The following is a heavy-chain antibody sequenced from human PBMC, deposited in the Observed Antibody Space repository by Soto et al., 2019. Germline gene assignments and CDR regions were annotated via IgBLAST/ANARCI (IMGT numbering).Heavy chain of an antibody. J-gene: IGHJ6*02. CDR1: GGTFSSYT. V-gene: IGHV1-69*02. D-gene: IGHD3-10*01. CDR3: ASLMSSGYYYGMDV. CDR2: IIPILGIA. Sequence: QVQLVQSGAEVKKSGSSEKVSCKASGGTFSSYTISWVRQAPGQGLEWMGRIIPILGIANYAQKFQGRVTITADKSTSTAYMDLSSLRSEDTAVYYCASLMSSGYYYGMDVWGQGTTVTVSS.